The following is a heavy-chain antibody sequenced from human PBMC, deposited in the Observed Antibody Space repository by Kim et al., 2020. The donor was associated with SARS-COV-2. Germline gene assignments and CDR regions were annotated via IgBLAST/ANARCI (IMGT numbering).Heavy chain of an antibody. CDR3: VTDLRLLWFVAVYDY. CDR2: IKSRADGGTI. V-gene: IGHV3-15*05. CDR1: GFTFTNAW. D-gene: IGHD3-10*01. Sequence: GGSLRLSCAASGFTFTNAWMAWVRQFPGKGLEWVGRIKSRADGGTIDHAAPVKGRFTISRDDSRNTLYLQMDSLRTEDTAVYYCVTDLRLLWFVAVYDYWGQGALVTVSS. J-gene: IGHJ4*02.